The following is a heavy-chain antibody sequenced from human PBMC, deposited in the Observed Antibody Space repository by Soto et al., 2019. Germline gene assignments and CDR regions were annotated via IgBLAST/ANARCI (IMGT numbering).Heavy chain of an antibody. Sequence: SATLSLSCAFPGSSIISYYWRWIGKTKGKGFEWIGYIYYSGSTNYNPSLKSRVTISVDTSKNQFSLKLSSVTAADTAVYYCARVIVVVVAPIHRTDAFDIWGQGTMVT. CDR2: IYYSGST. V-gene: IGHV4-59*01. D-gene: IGHD2-15*01. CDR1: GSSIISYY. CDR3: ARVIVVVVAPIHRTDAFDI. J-gene: IGHJ3*02.